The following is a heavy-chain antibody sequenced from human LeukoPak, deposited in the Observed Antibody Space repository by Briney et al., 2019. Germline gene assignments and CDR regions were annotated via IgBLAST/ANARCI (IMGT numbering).Heavy chain of an antibody. CDR2: IHTSGST. J-gene: IGHJ5*02. Sequence: SETLSLTCTVSDDSISSGSHYWSWIRQPAGKGLEWIGRIHTSGSTNYNPSLKSRVTISVDTSKNQFSLSLSSVTAADTAVYYCARENPYSSSGDWFDPWGQGTLVTVSS. D-gene: IGHD6-6*01. CDR3: ARENPYSSSGDWFDP. V-gene: IGHV4-61*02. CDR1: DDSISSGSHY.